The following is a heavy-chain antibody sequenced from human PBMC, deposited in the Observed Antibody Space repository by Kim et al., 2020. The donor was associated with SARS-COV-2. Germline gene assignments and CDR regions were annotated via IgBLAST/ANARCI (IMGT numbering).Heavy chain of an antibody. CDR3: ARGSPGWYKVVVAATLVHFDY. CDR1: GGSFSGYY. D-gene: IGHD2-15*01. J-gene: IGHJ4*01. CDR2: INHSGST. Sequence: SETLSLTCAVYGGSFSGYYWSWIRQPPGKGLEWIGEINHSGSTNYNPSLKSRVTISVDTSKNQFSLKLSSVTAADTAVYYCARGSPGWYKVVVAATLVHFDYWGHGTLVTVSS. V-gene: IGHV4-34*01.